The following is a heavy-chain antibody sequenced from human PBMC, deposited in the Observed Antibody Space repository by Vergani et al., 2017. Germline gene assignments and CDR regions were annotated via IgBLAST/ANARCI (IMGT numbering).Heavy chain of an antibody. J-gene: IGHJ4*02. V-gene: IGHV4-38-2*02. CDR1: GDSITSDYF. Sequence: QVQLQESGPGLVKSSETLSLTCTVSGDSITSDYFWGWIRQPPGKGLEWVGTIYGSGSAYYKPSLYSRLTILGDPSRNHLSLRLISVTAADTAVYYCASRHRSRRADHGVYFDHWGQGALVTVSS. D-gene: IGHD5-24*01. CDR3: ASRHRSRRADHGVYFDH. CDR2: IYGSGSA.